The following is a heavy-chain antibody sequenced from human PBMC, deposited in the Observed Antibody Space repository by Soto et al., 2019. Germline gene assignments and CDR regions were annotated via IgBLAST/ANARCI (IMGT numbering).Heavy chain of an antibody. CDR2: ISSSSGATI. CDR3: AQMDTMTTSAFDI. J-gene: IGHJ3*02. V-gene: IGHV3-23*01. Sequence: GGSLRLSCTASEFTFNIYAMNWVRQAPGKGLEWVSAISSSSGATIYYADSVKGRFTISRDNSKNTLFLQMNSLRAEDTAMYYCAQMDTMTTSAFDIWGQGTMVTVS. CDR1: EFTFNIYA. D-gene: IGHD5-12*01.